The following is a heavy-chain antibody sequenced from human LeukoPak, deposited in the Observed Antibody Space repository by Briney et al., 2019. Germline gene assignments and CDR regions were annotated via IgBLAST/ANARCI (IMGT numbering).Heavy chain of an antibody. V-gene: IGHV3-74*01. CDR1: GFTFSTYW. J-gene: IGHJ4*02. D-gene: IGHD3-10*01. CDR3: ARHLNYYLDY. Sequence: PGGSLRLSGAASGFTFSTYWMHWVRQAPGKGRVWVSRISSDGSITGYADSVKGRFTISRDNAKNTLYLQMNSLRAEDTAVYYCARHLNYYLDYWDQGTLVTVSS. CDR2: ISSDGSIT.